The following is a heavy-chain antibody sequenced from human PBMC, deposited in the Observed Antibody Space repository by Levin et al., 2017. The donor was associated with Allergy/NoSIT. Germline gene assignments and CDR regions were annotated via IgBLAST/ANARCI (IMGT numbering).Heavy chain of an antibody. V-gene: IGHV1-2*02. J-gene: IGHJ3*02. CDR3: ARELECSSTSCYVSVSSSWYNAFDS. CDR1: GYTFTGYY. Sequence: ASVKVSCKASGYTFTGYYMHWVRQAPGQGLEWMGWINPNSGGTNYAQKFQGRVTMTRDTSISTAYMELSRLRSDDTAVYYCARELECSSTSCYVSVSSSWYNAFDSWGQGTMVTVSS. CDR2: INPNSGGT. D-gene: IGHD2-2*01.